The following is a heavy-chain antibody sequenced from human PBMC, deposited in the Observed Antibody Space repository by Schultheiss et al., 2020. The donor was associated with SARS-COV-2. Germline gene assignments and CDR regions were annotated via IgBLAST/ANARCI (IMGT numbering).Heavy chain of an antibody. J-gene: IGHJ4*02. V-gene: IGHV4-31*03. CDR2: MYFSGST. CDR3: ARNRGDIEGPPYFEY. D-gene: IGHD3-16*01. Sequence: SQTLSLTCPVSGYSLISGGYYWSWIRQHPGEGLEWIGHMYFSGSTYYNPSLKSRATISVDTTKNQFSLRLSSVTAADTAVYYCARNRGDIEGPPYFEYWGLGTLVTVSS. CDR1: GYSLISGGYY.